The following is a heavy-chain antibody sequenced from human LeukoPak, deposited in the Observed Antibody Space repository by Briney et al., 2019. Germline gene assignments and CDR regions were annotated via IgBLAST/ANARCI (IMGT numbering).Heavy chain of an antibody. J-gene: IGHJ2*01. CDR2: IIPIFGTA. V-gene: IGHV1-69*05. CDR1: GGTFSSYA. CDR3: ARDRRLLPYCSSTSCYTGNWYFDL. D-gene: IGHD2-2*02. Sequence: SVKVSCKASGGTFSSYAISWVRQAPGQGLEWMGGIIPIFGTANYAQKFQGRVTITTDESTSTAYMELSSLRSEDTAVYYCARDRRLLPYCSSTSCYTGNWYFDLWGRGTLVTVSS.